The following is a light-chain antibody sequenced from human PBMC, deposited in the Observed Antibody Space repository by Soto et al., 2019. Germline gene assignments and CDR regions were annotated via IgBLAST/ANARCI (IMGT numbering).Light chain of an antibody. CDR1: QSVGTN. CDR3: QQYTTWPRT. Sequence: EIVMTESPATLSLSPGETATLSCRASQSVGTNLAWYQQKPGQAPRILIYTEVTRATGFPARFSASGSGTEFTLTISSLQPEDFAVYYCQQYTTWPRTCGQGTKVDIK. CDR2: TEV. V-gene: IGKV3-15*01. J-gene: IGKJ1*01.